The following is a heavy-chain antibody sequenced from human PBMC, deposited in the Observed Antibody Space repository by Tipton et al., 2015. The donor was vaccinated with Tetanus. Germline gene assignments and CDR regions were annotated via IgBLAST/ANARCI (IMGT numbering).Heavy chain of an antibody. CDR3: ARDVVYSSNY. CDR1: GGSFSGYY. V-gene: IGHV4-34*01. Sequence: TLSLTCAVYGGSFSGYYWSWIRQPPGKGLEWIGEINHSGSTNYNPSLKSRVTISVDTSKNQFPLKLSSVTAADTAVYYCARDVVYSSNYWGQGTLVTVSS. D-gene: IGHD5-18*01. J-gene: IGHJ4*02. CDR2: INHSGST.